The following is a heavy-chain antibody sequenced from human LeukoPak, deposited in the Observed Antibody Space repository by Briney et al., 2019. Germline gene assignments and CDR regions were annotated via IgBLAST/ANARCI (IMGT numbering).Heavy chain of an antibody. Sequence: GGSLRLSCTASGFSFSSYWMHWVRQAPGKGLEWVSGISWNSGSIGYADSVKGRFTISRDNAKNSLYLQMNSLRAEDTAVYYCAKDNRQDWGQGTLVTVSS. J-gene: IGHJ4*02. CDR1: GFSFSSYW. V-gene: IGHV3-9*01. CDR3: AKDNRQD. CDR2: ISWNSGSI.